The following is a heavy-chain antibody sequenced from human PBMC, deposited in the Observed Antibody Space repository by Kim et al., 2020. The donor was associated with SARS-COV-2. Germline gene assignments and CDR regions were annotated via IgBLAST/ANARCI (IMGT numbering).Heavy chain of an antibody. CDR3: ARVVLYAGSYYYYGMDV. CDR1: GGSFSGYY. D-gene: IGHD2-8*01. CDR2: INHSGST. V-gene: IGHV4-34*01. Sequence: SETLSLTCAVYGGSFSGYYWSWIRQPPGKGLEWIGEINHSGSTNYNPSLKSRVTISVDTSKNQFSLKLSSVTAADTAVYYCARVVLYAGSYYYYGMDVWGQGTTVTVSS. J-gene: IGHJ6*02.